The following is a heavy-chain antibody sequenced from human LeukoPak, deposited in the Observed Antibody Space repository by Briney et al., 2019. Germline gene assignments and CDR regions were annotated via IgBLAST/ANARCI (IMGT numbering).Heavy chain of an antibody. CDR1: GGSISSGGYS. Sequence: SETLSLTCAVSGGSISSGGYSWGWIRQPPGKGLEWIGYIYHSGSTYYNPSLKSRVTISVDRSKNQFSLKLSSVTAADTAVYYCARRGESNLIDYWGQGTLVTVSS. CDR3: ARRGESNLIDY. J-gene: IGHJ4*02. D-gene: IGHD3-16*01. CDR2: IYHSGST. V-gene: IGHV4-30-2*01.